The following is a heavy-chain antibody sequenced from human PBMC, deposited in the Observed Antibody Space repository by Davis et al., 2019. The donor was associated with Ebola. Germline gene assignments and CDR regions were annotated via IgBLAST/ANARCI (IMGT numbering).Heavy chain of an antibody. Sequence: PSETLSLTCTVSGGSISSYYWSCIWQPAGKGLEWIGRIYTSGSTNYNPSLKSRVTISVDTSKNQFSLKLSSVTAADTAVYYCARGGGAARWFDPWGQGTLVTVSS. CDR1: GGSISSYY. J-gene: IGHJ5*02. D-gene: IGHD6-6*01. CDR2: IYTSGST. V-gene: IGHV4-4*07. CDR3: ARGGGAARWFDP.